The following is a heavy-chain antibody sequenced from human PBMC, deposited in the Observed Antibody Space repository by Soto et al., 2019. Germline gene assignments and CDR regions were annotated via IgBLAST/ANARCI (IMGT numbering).Heavy chain of an antibody. V-gene: IGHV1-24*01. D-gene: IGHD6-19*01. CDR1: GYTLTELS. CDR2: FDPEDGET. J-gene: IGHJ4*02. CDR3: ATGGAVAGTSTTFDY. Sequence: ASVGVSCKXSGYTLTELSMHWVRQAPGKGLEWMGGFDPEDGETIYAQKFQGRVTMTEDTSTDTAYMELSSLRSEDTAVYYCATGGAVAGTSTTFDYWGQGTLVTVSS.